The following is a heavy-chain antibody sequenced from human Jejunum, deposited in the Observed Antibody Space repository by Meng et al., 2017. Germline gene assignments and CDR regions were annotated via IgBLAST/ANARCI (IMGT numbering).Heavy chain of an antibody. J-gene: IGHJ4*02. CDR2: IYYTGSA. Sequence: QVQLQESGPGLVTPSQTLSLTCTVSGDSISSGGHYWSWIRQHPGKGLEWIGYIYYTGSAYYNPSLESRVTLSVDMSNNQFSLRLNPVTAADTAVYYCAREGQLMLGLVDYWGQGTLVTVSS. V-gene: IGHV4-31*03. D-gene: IGHD2-2*01. CDR3: AREGQLMLGLVDY. CDR1: GDSISSGGHY.